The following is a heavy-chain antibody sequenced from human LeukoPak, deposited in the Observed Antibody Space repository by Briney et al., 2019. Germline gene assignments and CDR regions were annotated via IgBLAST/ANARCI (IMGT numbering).Heavy chain of an antibody. Sequence: GGSLRLSSAASGFTVSSNEMSWVRQAPGKGLEWVTFIRFDATNKYYADSVKGRFTISRDNSKNTLYLQMNSLRAGDTAVYYCVKETYASGSHYNIFDYWGQGTLVTVSS. CDR3: VKETYASGSHYNIFDY. J-gene: IGHJ4*02. CDR1: GFTVSSNE. V-gene: IGHV3-30*02. CDR2: IRFDATNK. D-gene: IGHD3-10*01.